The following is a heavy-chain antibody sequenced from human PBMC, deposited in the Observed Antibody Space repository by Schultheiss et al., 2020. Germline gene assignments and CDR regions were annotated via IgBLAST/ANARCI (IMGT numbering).Heavy chain of an antibody. CDR2: INHSGST. Sequence: SETLSLTCTVSGGSISSSSYYWGWIRQPPGKGLEWIGEINHSGSTNYNPSLKSRVTISVDTSKNQFSLKLSSVTAADTAVYYCARDRGSSWYFIDYWGQGTLVTVSS. D-gene: IGHD6-13*01. V-gene: IGHV4-39*07. CDR1: GGSISSSSYY. J-gene: IGHJ4*02. CDR3: ARDRGSSWYFIDY.